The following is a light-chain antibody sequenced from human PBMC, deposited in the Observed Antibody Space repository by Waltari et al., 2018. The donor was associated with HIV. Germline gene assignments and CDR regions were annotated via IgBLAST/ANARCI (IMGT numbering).Light chain of an antibody. CDR2: KAS. V-gene: IGKV1-5*03. Sequence: DIQMTQSPSTLSASVGDRVTITSRASQSISSWLAWYQQKPGKAPKLLIYKASSLESGVPSRFSGSGSGTEFTLTISSLQPDDFATYYCQQYNSYPGSFGQGTKLEIK. CDR1: QSISSW. CDR3: QQYNSYPGS. J-gene: IGKJ2*04.